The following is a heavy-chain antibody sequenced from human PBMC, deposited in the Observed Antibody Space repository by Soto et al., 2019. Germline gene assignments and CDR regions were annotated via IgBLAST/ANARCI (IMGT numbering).Heavy chain of an antibody. D-gene: IGHD3-16*01. Sequence: ASVKVSCKASGYTFTTYYMHWVRQAPGQGLEWMGIINPSGGTTGFAQKFQGRVTMTRDTSTSTVYMELSSLRSEGTAVYYCARDVLGGYYGMDVLGKGTTVT. J-gene: IGHJ6*04. CDR3: ARDVLGGYYGMDV. CDR2: INPSGGTT. V-gene: IGHV1-46*01. CDR1: GYTFTTYY.